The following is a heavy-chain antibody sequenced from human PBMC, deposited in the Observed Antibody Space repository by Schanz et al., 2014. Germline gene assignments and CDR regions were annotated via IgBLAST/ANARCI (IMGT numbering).Heavy chain of an antibody. CDR3: AKGTSGSYDTNFDY. CDR1: GFTFSNYG. J-gene: IGHJ4*02. V-gene: IGHV3-30*18. Sequence: QVQLVESGGGVVQPGRSLRLSCAASGFTFSNYGMHWVRQAPGKGLEWVAVISYDGSNKYYADSVKGRFTISRDNSKNTLDLQMNSLRAEDTAVYYCAKGTSGSYDTNFDYWGQGTLVTVSS. CDR2: ISYDGSNK. D-gene: IGHD1-26*01.